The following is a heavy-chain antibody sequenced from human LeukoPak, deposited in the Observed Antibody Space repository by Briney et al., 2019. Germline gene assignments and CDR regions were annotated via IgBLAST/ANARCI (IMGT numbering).Heavy chain of an antibody. CDR3: APGGRGDY. CDR2: IKEDGNEK. D-gene: IGHD3-16*01. J-gene: IGHJ4*02. V-gene: IGHV3-7*01. Sequence: GGSLRLSCAASGFTFSTYWMNWVRQAPGKGLEWVANIKEDGNEKYYVDSVKGRFTISRDNAKNSLYLQMNSLRAEDTAVYYCAPGGRGDYWGQGTLVTVSS. CDR1: GFTFSTYW.